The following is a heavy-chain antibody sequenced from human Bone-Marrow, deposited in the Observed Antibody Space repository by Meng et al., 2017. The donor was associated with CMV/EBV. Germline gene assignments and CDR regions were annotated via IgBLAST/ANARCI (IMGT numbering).Heavy chain of an antibody. V-gene: IGHV3-48*03. CDR2: ISSSGSTI. Sequence: GGSLRLSCAASGFTFSSYEMNWVRQAPGKGLEWVSYISSSGSTIYYADSVKGRFTISRDNDKNSLYLQMNSLRAEDTAVYYCAREGGSYYGGYYFAYWGQGTLVTVSS. CDR3: AREGGSYYGGYYFAY. CDR1: GFTFSSYE. J-gene: IGHJ4*02. D-gene: IGHD1-26*01.